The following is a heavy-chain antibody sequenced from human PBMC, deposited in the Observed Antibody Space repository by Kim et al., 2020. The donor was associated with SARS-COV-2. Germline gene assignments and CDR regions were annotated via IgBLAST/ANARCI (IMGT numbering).Heavy chain of an antibody. J-gene: IGHJ5*02. CDR3: ARALRATYYYGSGSYVTPNWFDP. Sequence: ASVKVSCKASGYTFTGYYMHWVRQAPGQGLEWMGRINPNSGGTNYAQKFQGRVTMTRDTSISTAYMELSRLRSDDTAVYYCARALRATYYYGSGSYVTPNWFDPCGQGTLVTVSS. CDR2: INPNSGGT. CDR1: GYTFTGYY. V-gene: IGHV1-2*06. D-gene: IGHD3-10*01.